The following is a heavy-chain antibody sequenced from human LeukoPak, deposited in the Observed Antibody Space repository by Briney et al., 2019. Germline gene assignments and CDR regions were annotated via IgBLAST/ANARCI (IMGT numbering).Heavy chain of an antibody. J-gene: IGHJ3*02. CDR3: ARGATTTVTTSGFAFDI. Sequence: SETLSLTCTVSGGSISSYYWSWIRQPPGKGLEWIGYIYYSGSTNYNPSLKSRVTISVDTSKNQVSLTLSSVTAADTAVYYCARGATTTVTTSGFAFDIWGQGTMVTVSS. CDR2: IYYSGST. CDR1: GGSISSYY. V-gene: IGHV4-59*12. D-gene: IGHD4-17*01.